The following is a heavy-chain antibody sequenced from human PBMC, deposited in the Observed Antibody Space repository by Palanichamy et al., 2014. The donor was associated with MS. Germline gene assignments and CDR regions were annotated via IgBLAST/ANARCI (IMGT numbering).Heavy chain of an antibody. Sequence: QVQLVQSGAEVKEPGASVRVSCKASGYTFSSYGISWARQAPGQGLEWMGWISTYNGNTKYAQKFQDRVTMTTDTSTTTAHMDLRSLRSDDSAVYFGARDIGPVPGDYYYGLDVWGQGTTVTVSS. J-gene: IGHJ6*02. D-gene: IGHD3-10*01. V-gene: IGHV1-18*04. CDR3: ARDIGPVPGDYYYGLDV. CDR1: GYTFSSYG. CDR2: ISTYNGNT.